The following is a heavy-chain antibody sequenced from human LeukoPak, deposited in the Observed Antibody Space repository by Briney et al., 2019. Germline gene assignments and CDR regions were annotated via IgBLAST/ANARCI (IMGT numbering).Heavy chain of an antibody. V-gene: IGHV3-48*04. Sequence: GGSLSLSCAASGFTLSSYSMNWVRQAPGKGLEWVSYISSSSSTIYYADSVKGRFTISRDNAKNSLYLQMNSLRAEDTAVYYCASVGYCSSTSCYHYFDYWGQGTLVTVSS. J-gene: IGHJ4*02. CDR1: GFTLSSYS. D-gene: IGHD2-2*01. CDR3: ASVGYCSSTSCYHYFDY. CDR2: ISSSSSTI.